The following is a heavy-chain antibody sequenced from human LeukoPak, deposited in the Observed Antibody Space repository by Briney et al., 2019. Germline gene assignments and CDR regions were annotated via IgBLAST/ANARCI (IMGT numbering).Heavy chain of an antibody. CDR1: GFTFSSYW. V-gene: IGHV3-7*01. CDR3: AKGGAMILRHYFDY. J-gene: IGHJ4*02. Sequence: GGSLRLSCAASGFTFSSYWMSWVRQAPGKGLEWVANIKQDGSEKYYVDSVKGRFTISRDNAKNSLYLQMNSLRAEDTAVYYCAKGGAMILRHYFDYWGQGTLVTVSS. D-gene: IGHD3-22*01. CDR2: IKQDGSEK.